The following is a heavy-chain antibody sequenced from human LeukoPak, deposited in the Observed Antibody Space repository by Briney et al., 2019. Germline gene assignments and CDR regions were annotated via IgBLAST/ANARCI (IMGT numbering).Heavy chain of an antibody. D-gene: IGHD5-18*01. CDR3: ARRATTERGHSYGLDY. J-gene: IGHJ4*02. CDR2: IVVGSGNT. Sequence: SVKVSCKASGFTFTRSAMQWVRQARGQRLEWIGWIVVGSGNTKYAQKFQERVTITRDMSTGTAYMELSSLRSEDTAVYYCARRATTERGHSYGLDYWGQGTLVTVSS. CDR1: GFTFTRSA. V-gene: IGHV1-58*02.